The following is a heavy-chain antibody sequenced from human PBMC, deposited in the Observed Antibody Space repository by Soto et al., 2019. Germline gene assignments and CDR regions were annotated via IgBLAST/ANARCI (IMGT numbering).Heavy chain of an antibody. CDR3: ARDRGGALDS. CDR1: GFTFNTFP. J-gene: IGHJ4*02. D-gene: IGHD2-15*01. V-gene: IGHV3-23*01. CDR2: LSGSGSLS. Sequence: EVLLLESGGGLVQPGGSLRLSCAASGFTFNTFPMTWVRQAPGKGLEWVSALSGSGSLSYYADSVKGRFTISRDNSKNTMYLQMNNLRVDETAVYFCARDRGGALDSWGQGTLVTVSS.